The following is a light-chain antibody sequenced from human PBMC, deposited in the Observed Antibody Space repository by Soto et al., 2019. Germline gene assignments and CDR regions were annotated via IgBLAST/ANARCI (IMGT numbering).Light chain of an antibody. CDR1: QYISTF. V-gene: IGKV1-39*01. CDR2: RAS. CDR3: QQSFSSPFT. J-gene: IGKJ3*01. Sequence: EIPMTQSPSSLSASVGDRVTITCRASQYISTFLNWYRQKPGKAPELLIYRASSLQSGVPSRFSGSGSGTDFTLTIKSLQPEDFATYYCQQSFSSPFTFGPGTKVDIK.